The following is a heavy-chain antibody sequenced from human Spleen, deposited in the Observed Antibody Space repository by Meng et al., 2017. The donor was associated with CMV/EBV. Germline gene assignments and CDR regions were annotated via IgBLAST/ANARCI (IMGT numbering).Heavy chain of an antibody. V-gene: IGHV4-34*01. D-gene: IGHD6-19*01. Sequence: LPCAVYGGSFSGYYWSWIRRPPGKGLEWIREINHSGSTNYNPSLKSRVTISVDTSKNQFSLKLSSVTAADTAVYYCARGEVYSSGWSYWGQGTLVTVSS. CDR1: GGSFSGYY. CDR2: INHSGST. CDR3: ARGEVYSSGWSY. J-gene: IGHJ4*02.